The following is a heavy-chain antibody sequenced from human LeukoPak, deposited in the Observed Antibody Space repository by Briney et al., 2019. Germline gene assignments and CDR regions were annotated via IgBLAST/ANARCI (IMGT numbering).Heavy chain of an antibody. D-gene: IGHD2-2*01. CDR1: GGTFSSYA. J-gene: IGHJ6*03. CDR2: IIPIFGTA. V-gene: IGHV1-69*13. Sequence: SVKVSCKASGGTFSSYAISWVRQAPGQGLEWMGGIIPIFGTANYAQKFQGRVTITADESTSTAYMELSSLRSEDTAVYYCARVPRYWSSTSCYGGDYYYYMDVWGKGTTVTISS. CDR3: ARVPRYWSSTSCYGGDYYYYMDV.